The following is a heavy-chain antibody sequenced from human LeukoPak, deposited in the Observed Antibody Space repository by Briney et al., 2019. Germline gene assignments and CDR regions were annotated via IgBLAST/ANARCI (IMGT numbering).Heavy chain of an antibody. CDR2: ISYRGST. D-gene: IGHD2-15*01. CDR3: ARISQSSGGFYY. V-gene: IGHV4-31*02. CDR1: GGSISNSGGFY. J-gene: IGHJ4*02. Sequence: SETLSLTCTVSGGSISNSGGFYWSWIRQHPGDGLEWIGFISYRGSTYYDPSLKSRVSMSVDTSRSQFSLRLTSVTDEDTAVYYCARISQSSGGFYYWGQGTLVTVSS.